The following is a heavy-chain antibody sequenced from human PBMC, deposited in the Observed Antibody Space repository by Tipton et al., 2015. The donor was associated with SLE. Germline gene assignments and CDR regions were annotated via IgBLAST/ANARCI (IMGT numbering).Heavy chain of an antibody. CDR1: GLSFSYYW. D-gene: IGHD1-26*01. CDR3: VRDRKWEIYMDV. Sequence: SLRLSCAASGLSFSYYWMYWVRQAPGKGLEWVSRINIDGTNTNHADFVRGRFIISRDNAKNTVYLQMNSLRGEDTAVYYCVRDRKWEIYMDVWGKGTTVTVSS. CDR2: INIDGTNT. V-gene: IGHV3-74*01. J-gene: IGHJ6*03.